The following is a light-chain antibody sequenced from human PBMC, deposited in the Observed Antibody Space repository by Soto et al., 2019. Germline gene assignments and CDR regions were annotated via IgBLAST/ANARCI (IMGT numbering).Light chain of an antibody. CDR3: QQRRNWPPLT. J-gene: IGKJ4*01. CDR2: DAS. V-gene: IGKV3-11*01. Sequence: ENVLSHFPATLCLFPGEKRFLSCTASQSVSSYLAWYQQKPGQAPRLLIYDASNRATGIPARFSGSGSGTDFTLTISSLEPEDFAVYYCQQRRNWPPLTFGGGTKVDIK. CDR1: QSVSSY.